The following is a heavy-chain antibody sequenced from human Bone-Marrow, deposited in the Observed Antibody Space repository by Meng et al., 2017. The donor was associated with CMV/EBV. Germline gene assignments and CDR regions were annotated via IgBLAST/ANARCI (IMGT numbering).Heavy chain of an antibody. CDR3: ARGYDSSY. CDR1: GFTFSSYA. D-gene: IGHD3-22*01. Sequence: VQLVESGGGVVQPGRSLRLSCAASGFTFSSYAMHWVRQAPGKGLEWVAVISYDGSNKYYADSVKGRFTISRDNSKNTLYLQMNSLRAEDTAVYYCARGYDSSYWGQGTLVTVSS. CDR2: ISYDGSNK. V-gene: IGHV3-30-3*01. J-gene: IGHJ4*02.